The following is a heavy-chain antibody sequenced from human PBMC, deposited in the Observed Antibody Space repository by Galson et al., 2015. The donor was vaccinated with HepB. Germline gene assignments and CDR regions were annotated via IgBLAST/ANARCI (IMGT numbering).Heavy chain of an antibody. D-gene: IGHD3-10*01. CDR3: ARDSGSFDF. V-gene: IGHV3-7*03. CDR1: GFTFNNYW. J-gene: IGHJ3*01. Sequence: SLRLSCAASGFTFNNYWMTWVRQAPGKGLEWAANMNQDGSKKYYVASVKGRFTISRDNARKSLFLQMESLRAEDTAVYYCARDSGSFDFWGQGTLVTVSS. CDR2: MNQDGSKK.